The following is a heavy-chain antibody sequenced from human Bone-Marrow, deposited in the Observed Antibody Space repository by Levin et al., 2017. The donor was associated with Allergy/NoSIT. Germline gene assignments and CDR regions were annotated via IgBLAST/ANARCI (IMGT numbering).Heavy chain of an antibody. V-gene: IGHV6-1*01. CDR1: GDSVSGNTVA. Sequence: SETLSLTCAISGDSVSGNTVAWNWIRQSPSRGLEWLGRTFYRSKWNNDYAVSVRSRITVNPDTSKNQFSLQLNSVSPEDTAVYYCARGGATFDYWGQGILVTVSS. J-gene: IGHJ4*02. CDR3: ARGGATFDY. CDR2: TFYRSKWNN.